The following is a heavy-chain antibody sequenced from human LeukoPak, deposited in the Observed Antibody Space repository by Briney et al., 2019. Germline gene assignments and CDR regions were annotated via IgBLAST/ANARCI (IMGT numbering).Heavy chain of an antibody. J-gene: IGHJ4*02. CDR3: ARGRQWLAQYYFDY. D-gene: IGHD6-19*01. V-gene: IGHV1-46*01. Sequence: ASVKVSCKAFGYTFTSNYMHWVRQAPGQGPEWMGVISPSGGSTTYAQKFQGRVTLTRDMSTSTDYLELSSLRSEDTAVYYCARGRQWLAQYYFDYWGQGTLVTVSS. CDR1: GYTFTSNY. CDR2: ISPSGGST.